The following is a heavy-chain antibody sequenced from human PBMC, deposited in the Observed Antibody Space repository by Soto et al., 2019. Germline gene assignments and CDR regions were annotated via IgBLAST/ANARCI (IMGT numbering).Heavy chain of an antibody. D-gene: IGHD6-6*01. CDR3: AREFRDGSNTRLAFDP. J-gene: IGHJ5*02. V-gene: IGHV3-66*01. Sequence: GSLRLSCAASGFTVSSSYMTWVRHVPGKGLEWVSVMYAGGTTYYANSVKGRFTFSRDNSKNMMYLQMNNLRAEDTAMYYCAREFRDGSNTRLAFDPWGQGTLVTVSS. CDR1: GFTVSSSY. CDR2: MYAGGTT.